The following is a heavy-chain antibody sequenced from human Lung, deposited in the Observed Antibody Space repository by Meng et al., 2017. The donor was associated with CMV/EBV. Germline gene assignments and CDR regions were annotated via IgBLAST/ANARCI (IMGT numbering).Heavy chain of an antibody. CDR3: ARVYCSRGSCSFDY. CDR1: GFTFSSYS. CDR2: ISSNSRYI. J-gene: IGHJ4*02. Sequence: GGSLRLXXAVSGFTFSSYSVNWVRQAPGKGLEWVSSISSNSRYIFYADSVKGRFTISRDNAKNALHLQMNSLRDEDTAVYYCARVYCSRGSCSFDYWGQGTLVTVSS. V-gene: IGHV3-21*01. D-gene: IGHD2-15*01.